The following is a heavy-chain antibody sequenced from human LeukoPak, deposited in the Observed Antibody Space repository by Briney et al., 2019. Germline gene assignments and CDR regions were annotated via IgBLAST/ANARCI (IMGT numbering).Heavy chain of an antibody. CDR2: IGPTGTDT. J-gene: IGHJ4*02. D-gene: IGHD3-3*02. V-gene: IGHV3-21*01. Sequence: KTGGSLRLSCAASGFSFSSYGFNWVRQAPGKGLEWVSSIGPTGTDTYHADSVKGRFTISRDNAENSLYLQMDSLRAEDTAVYYCATESIGRHYDYWGQGTLLTVSS. CDR3: ATESIGRHYDY. CDR1: GFSFSSYG.